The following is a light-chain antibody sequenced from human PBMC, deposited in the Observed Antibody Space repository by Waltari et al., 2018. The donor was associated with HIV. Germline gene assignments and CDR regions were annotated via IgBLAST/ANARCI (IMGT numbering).Light chain of an antibody. CDR2: GNN. J-gene: IGLJ3*02. CDR3: QSYDSSLSGSGV. CDR1: SSNIGALYD. V-gene: IGLV1-40*01. Sequence: QSVLTQPPSVSGAPGPRVTRPCPGSSSNIGALYDVHWYQQLPGTAPKLLSYGNNNRPAGVPDRFSGSKSGTSASLAITGLQAEDEADYYCQSYDSSLSGSGVFGGGTKLTVL.